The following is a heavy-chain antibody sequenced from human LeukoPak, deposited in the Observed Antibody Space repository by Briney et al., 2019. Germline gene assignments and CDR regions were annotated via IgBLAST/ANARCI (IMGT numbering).Heavy chain of an antibody. J-gene: IGHJ3*01. CDR2: LSSGDNT. CDR3: ARRYCSTCPTGHAFDL. CDR1: GFTFSSYA. V-gene: IGHV3-23*01. D-gene: IGHD2-2*01. Sequence: GGSLRLSCAASGFTFSSYAMSWVRQAPGRGLEWVSALSSGDNTHYADSVNGRFTISRDNSKNTLYLQLNSLRAEDTAVYYCARRYCSTCPTGHAFDLWGQGTMVTVSS.